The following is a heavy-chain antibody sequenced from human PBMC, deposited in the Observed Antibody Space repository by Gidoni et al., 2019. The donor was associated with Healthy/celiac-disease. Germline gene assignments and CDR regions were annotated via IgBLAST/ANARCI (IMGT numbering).Heavy chain of an antibody. CDR3: AKGTEGEGGYYYYGMDV. CDR1: GFTFSRYA. V-gene: IGHV3-23*01. J-gene: IGHJ6*02. CDR2: ISGSGGST. D-gene: IGHD3-16*01. Sequence: EVQLLESGGGLVQPGGSLRLSCAASGFTFSRYAMSWVRQALGKGLEWVSAISGSGGSTYYADSVKGRFTISRDNSKNTLYLQMNSLRAEDTAVYYCAKGTEGEGGYYYYGMDVWGQGTTVTVSS.